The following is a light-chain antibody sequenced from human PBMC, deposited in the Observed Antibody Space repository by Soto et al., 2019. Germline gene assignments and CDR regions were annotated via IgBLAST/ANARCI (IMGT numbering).Light chain of an antibody. CDR1: QSVSSN. CDR3: QQRSNWPPT. J-gene: IGKJ1*01. CDR2: DAS. Sequence: EIVLTQSPATLSLSPWERATLSCRASQSVSSNLAWYQQKPGQAPRLLIYDASNRATGIPARFSGSGSGTDFTLTISSLEPEDFAVYYCQQRSNWPPTFGQGTKVDI. V-gene: IGKV3-11*01.